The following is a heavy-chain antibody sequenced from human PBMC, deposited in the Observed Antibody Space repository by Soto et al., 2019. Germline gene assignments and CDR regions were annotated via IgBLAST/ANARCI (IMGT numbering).Heavy chain of an antibody. CDR1: GYTFTSYA. V-gene: IGHV1-3*05. D-gene: IGHD6-19*01. CDR3: ARVSGWYHLDY. Sequence: QVQLVKSGAEEKKPGASVKVSCKASGYTFTSYAMHWVRQAPGQRLEWMGWINGGNGNTKYSQKFQGRVTITRDTSASTAYMELSSLRSEDKAVYYCARVSGWYHLDYWGQGTLVTVSS. CDR2: INGGNGNT. J-gene: IGHJ4*02.